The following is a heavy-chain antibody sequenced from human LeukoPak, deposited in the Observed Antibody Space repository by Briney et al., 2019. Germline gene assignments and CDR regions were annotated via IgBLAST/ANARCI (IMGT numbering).Heavy chain of an antibody. Sequence: GGSLRLSCAASGFTFSSHWMHWVRQGPGKGLVWVSRINSDGSSTGYEDSVKGRFTISRDNSKNTLYLQMNSLRAEDTAVYYCANSFSRTALYYFDYWGQGTLVTVSS. CDR2: INSDGSST. V-gene: IGHV3-74*01. J-gene: IGHJ4*02. D-gene: IGHD2-21*02. CDR1: GFTFSSHW. CDR3: ANSFSRTALYYFDY.